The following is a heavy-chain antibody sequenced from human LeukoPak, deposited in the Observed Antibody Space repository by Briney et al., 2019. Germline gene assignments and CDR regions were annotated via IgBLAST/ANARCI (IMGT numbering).Heavy chain of an antibody. V-gene: IGHV3-23*01. Sequence: PGGSLRLSCAASGFTFSSYAMSWVRQAPGKGLEWVSGISGNGGGTYYADSVKGRFTMSRDKSKSTLYLQMNSLRAEDTAVYYCAKGVCGYDSISGYFDYWGQGTLVTVSS. CDR3: AKGVCGYDSISGYFDY. CDR1: GFTFSSYA. D-gene: IGHD5-12*01. J-gene: IGHJ4*02. CDR2: ISGNGGGT.